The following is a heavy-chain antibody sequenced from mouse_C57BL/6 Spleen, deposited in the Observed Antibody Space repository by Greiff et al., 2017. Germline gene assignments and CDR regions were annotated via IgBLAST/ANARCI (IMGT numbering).Heavy chain of an antibody. D-gene: IGHD1-1*01. J-gene: IGHJ2*01. CDR1: GYTFTSYW. CDR3: AREGYYGSSFHFDY. Sequence: QVQLQQPGAELVRPGSSVKLSCKASGYTFTSYWMHWVKQRPIQGLEWIGNIDPSDSETHSNQKFKDKATLTVDKTPSTAYMQRSSLSSEDAAVYYCAREGYYGSSFHFDYWGQGTTLTGSS. CDR2: IDPSDSET. V-gene: IGHV1-52*01.